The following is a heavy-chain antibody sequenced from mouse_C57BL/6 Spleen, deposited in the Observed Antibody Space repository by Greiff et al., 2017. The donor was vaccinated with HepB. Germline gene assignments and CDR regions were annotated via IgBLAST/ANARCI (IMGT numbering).Heavy chain of an antibody. D-gene: IGHD1-1*01. CDR1: GYTFTEYT. V-gene: IGHV1-62-2*01. CDR3: ARHPLITTVVGGGYYAMDY. J-gene: IGHJ4*01. CDR2: FYPGSGSI. Sequence: VQLQESGAELVKPGASVKLSCKASGYTFTEYTIHWVKQRSGQGLEWIGWFYPGSGSIKYNEKFKDKATLTADKSSSTVYMEFSRLTSEDSAVYFGARHPLITTVVGGGYYAMDYWSQGTSVTVSS.